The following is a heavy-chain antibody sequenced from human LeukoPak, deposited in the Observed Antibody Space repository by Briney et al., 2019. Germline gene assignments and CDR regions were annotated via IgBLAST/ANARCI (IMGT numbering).Heavy chain of an antibody. Sequence: SETLSLTCAVYVGSFSGYYWSWIRQPPGKGLEWIGEINHSGSTNYNPSLKSRVTISVDTSKNQFSLKLSSVTAADTAVYYCAREDTAMVSFDYWGQGTLVTVSS. J-gene: IGHJ4*02. CDR1: VGSFSGYY. CDR3: AREDTAMVSFDY. CDR2: INHSGST. D-gene: IGHD5-18*01. V-gene: IGHV4-34*01.